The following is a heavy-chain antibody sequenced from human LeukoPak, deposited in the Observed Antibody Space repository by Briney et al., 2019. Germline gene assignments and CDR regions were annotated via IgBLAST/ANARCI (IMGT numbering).Heavy chain of an antibody. V-gene: IGHV3-23*01. D-gene: IGHD2-2*01. CDR2: ISGSGAYT. J-gene: IGHJ6*02. CDR1: GFTFSSYC. CDR3: ARDLSYCTITSCSYYSYGMDV. Sequence: GGSLRLSCAASGFTFSSYCMSWVRQAPGKGLEWVSAISGSGAYTYYADSVKGRFTISRDNAKHSLYLQMNSLRAEDTAVYYCARDLSYCTITSCSYYSYGMDVWGRGTTVTVSS.